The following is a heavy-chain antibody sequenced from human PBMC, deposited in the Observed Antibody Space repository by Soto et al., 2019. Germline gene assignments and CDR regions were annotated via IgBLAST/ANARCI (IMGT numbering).Heavy chain of an antibody. J-gene: IGHJ6*02. D-gene: IGHD3-22*01. Sequence: QVTLKESGPVLVKPTETLTLTCTVSGFSLSNARMGVSWIRQPPGKALEWLAHIFSNDEKSYSTSLKRRLTIPKYTSKSQVVLTMTNMDPVDTATYYCARIRLVDYYDSSGYSRYYGMDVWGQGTTVTVSS. V-gene: IGHV2-26*01. CDR2: IFSNDEK. CDR3: ARIRLVDYYDSSGYSRYYGMDV. CDR1: GFSLSNARMG.